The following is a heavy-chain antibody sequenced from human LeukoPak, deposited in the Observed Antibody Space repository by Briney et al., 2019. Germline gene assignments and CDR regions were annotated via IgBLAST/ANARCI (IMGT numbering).Heavy chain of an antibody. CDR2: ISYDGNNR. CDR3: AKDQDIAAADYYFDY. V-gene: IGHV3-30*18. D-gene: IGHD6-13*01. CDR1: GFTFSSYG. J-gene: IGHJ4*02. Sequence: GSLRLSCAASGFTFSSYGMHWVRQAPGKGLEWVAVISYDGNNRYSADSVKGRFTISRDNSKNTLYLQMNSLRAEDTAVYYCAKDQDIAAADYYFDYRGQGTLVTVSS.